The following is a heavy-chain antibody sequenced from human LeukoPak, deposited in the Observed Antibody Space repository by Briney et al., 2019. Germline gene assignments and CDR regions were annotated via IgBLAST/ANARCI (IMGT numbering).Heavy chain of an antibody. Sequence: KPSETLSLTCTVSGGSISSYYWSWIRQPPGKGLERIGYIYYSGSTNYNPSLKSRVTISVDTPKNQFSLKLSSVTAADTAVYYCARGYGDYEGNWFDPWGQGTLVTVSS. V-gene: IGHV4-59*12. J-gene: IGHJ5*02. CDR1: GGSISSYY. CDR3: ARGYGDYEGNWFDP. D-gene: IGHD4-17*01. CDR2: IYYSGST.